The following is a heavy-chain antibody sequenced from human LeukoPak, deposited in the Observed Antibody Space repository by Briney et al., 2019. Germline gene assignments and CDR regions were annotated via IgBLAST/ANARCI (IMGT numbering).Heavy chain of an antibody. J-gene: IGHJ6*03. V-gene: IGHV3-48*03. CDR3: ARDRCISGCYDMDV. Sequence: GGSLRLSCAASGFTLSSYEMNWVRQAPGKGLEWISYIGISGSLVRSADSVKGRFTVSRDNAKNSLYLQMDSLRAEDTAVYYCARDRCISGCYDMDVWGKGTTVTVSS. CDR1: GFTLSSYE. D-gene: IGHD6-19*01. CDR2: IGISGSLV.